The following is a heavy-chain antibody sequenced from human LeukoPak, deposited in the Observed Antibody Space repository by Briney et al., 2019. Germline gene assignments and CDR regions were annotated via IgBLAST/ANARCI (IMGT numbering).Heavy chain of an antibody. CDR1: GFTFSSYA. J-gene: IGHJ4*02. D-gene: IGHD2-2*02. V-gene: IGHV3-30-3*01. CDR2: ISYDGSNK. Sequence: PGGSLRLSCAASGFTFSSYAMHWVRQAPGKGLEWVAVISYDGSNKYYADSVKGRFTISRDNTKNSLSLQMNSLRAEDTAVYYCARVHCSRTACYKLFAHYFDSWGQGTLVTVSS. CDR3: ARVHCSRTACYKLFAHYFDS.